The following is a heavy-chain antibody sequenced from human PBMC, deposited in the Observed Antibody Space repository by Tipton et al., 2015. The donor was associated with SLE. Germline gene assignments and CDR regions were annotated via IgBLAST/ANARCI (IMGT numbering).Heavy chain of an antibody. Sequence: SLRLSCAASGFTVSSNYMSWVRQAPGKGLEWVSAISGSGGSTYYADSVKGRFTISRDNSKNTLYLQMNSLRAEDTAVYYCAKLGSSGWYDYWGQGTLVTVSS. CDR2: ISGSGGST. CDR3: AKLGSSGWYDY. CDR1: GFTVSSNY. V-gene: IGHV3-23*01. D-gene: IGHD6-19*01. J-gene: IGHJ4*02.